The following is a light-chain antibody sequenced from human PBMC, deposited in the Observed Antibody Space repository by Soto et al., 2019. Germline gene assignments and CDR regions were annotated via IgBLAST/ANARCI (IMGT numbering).Light chain of an antibody. CDR2: VAS. J-gene: IGKJ1*01. CDR1: QSITNY. CDR3: QHMRT. V-gene: IGKV1-39*01. Sequence: DIQMTQSPSSLSASIGDRVTIPCRASQSITNYLNWYQHKPGKTPKLLIYVASILQSGVPSRFSGSGSGTDFTLTISSLQPEDFATYYCQHMRTFGQGTKVDIK.